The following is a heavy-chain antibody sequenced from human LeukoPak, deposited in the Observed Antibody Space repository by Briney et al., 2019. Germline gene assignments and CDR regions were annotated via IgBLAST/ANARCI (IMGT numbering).Heavy chain of an antibody. Sequence: GESLKISCEGSGYSFTSYWIGWVRQLPGKGLEWMGIIYPGDSDTRYSPSFQGQVTISADKSISTAYLQWSSLKASDTAMYYCARLPFDSSGYSPYFYYGMDVWGQGTTVTVSS. V-gene: IGHV5-51*01. CDR1: GYSFTSYW. D-gene: IGHD3-22*01. J-gene: IGHJ6*02. CDR3: ARLPFDSSGYSPYFYYGMDV. CDR2: IYPGDSDT.